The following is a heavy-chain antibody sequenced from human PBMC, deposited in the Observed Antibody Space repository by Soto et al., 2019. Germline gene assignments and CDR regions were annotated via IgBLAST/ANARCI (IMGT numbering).Heavy chain of an antibody. CDR2: IYCSGST. CDR1: GGSISSYY. CDR3: ARRYGSAFDI. J-gene: IGHJ3*02. V-gene: IGHV4-59*01. Sequence: QVQLQESGPGMVKPSETLSLTCTVSGGSISSYYWSWIRVPPGKGLEWIGYIYCSGSTNYNPSLKSRVTISVDTSKNQFFLKLSSVTAPDTAVYYCARRYGSAFDIWGQGTMVTVSS. D-gene: IGHD3-10*01.